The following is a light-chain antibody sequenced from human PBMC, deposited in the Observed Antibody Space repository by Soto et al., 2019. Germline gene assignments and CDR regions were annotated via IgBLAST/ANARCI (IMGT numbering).Light chain of an antibody. CDR1: SSDVGDYNY. Sequence: QSVLTQPASVSGSPGQSITISCTGTSSDVGDYNYVSWYQQHPGKAPKLMIYEVTNRPSGVSNRFSGSKSGNTASLTISGLQAEDEVDYYCSSYRATNTYVFGTGTKVTVL. CDR3: SSYRATNTYV. CDR2: EVT. V-gene: IGLV2-14*01. J-gene: IGLJ1*01.